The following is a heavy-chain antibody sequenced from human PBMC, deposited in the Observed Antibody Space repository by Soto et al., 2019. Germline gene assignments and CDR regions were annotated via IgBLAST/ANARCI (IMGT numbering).Heavy chain of an antibody. CDR1: GYSFAGYW. CDR3: ARQVYDSDTGPNFQYYFDS. V-gene: IGHV5-10-1*01. Sequence: GESLNISCKGSGYSFAGYWITWERQKPGKGLEWMGRIDPSDSQTYYSPSFRGRVTISVTKSITTVFLQWSSLRASDTAMYYCARQVYDSDTGPNFQYYFDSWGQGTPVTVSS. J-gene: IGHJ4*02. D-gene: IGHD3-22*01. CDR2: IDPSDSQT.